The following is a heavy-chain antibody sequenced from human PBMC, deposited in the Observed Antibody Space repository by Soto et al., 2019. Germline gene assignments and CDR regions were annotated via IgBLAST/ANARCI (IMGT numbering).Heavy chain of an antibody. J-gene: IGHJ4*02. D-gene: IGHD2-8*01. CDR1: GFTFSSYA. Sequence: QVQLVESGGGVVQPGRSLRLSCAASGFTFSSYAMHWVRQAPGKGLEWVAVISYDGSNKYYADSVKGRFTISRDNSKHTLYLQKNSLRADDTAVYYCARGYCTNGVCLAVAGSTAFDYWGQGTLVTVSS. CDR3: ARGYCTNGVCLAVAGSTAFDY. V-gene: IGHV3-30-3*01. CDR2: ISYDGSNK.